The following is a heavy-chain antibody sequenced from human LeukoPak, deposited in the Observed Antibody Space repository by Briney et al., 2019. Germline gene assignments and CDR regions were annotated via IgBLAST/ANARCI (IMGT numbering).Heavy chain of an antibody. Sequence: TGGSLRLSCAASGFSFSSYAMSWVRQAPGKGLEWVSGISSSVGITYYADSVKGRFTISRDNSKNTLYLQMNSLRAEDMAVYYCAKVMSRTNKYHYHMDVWGKGTTVTVSS. CDR3: AKVMSRTNKYHYHMDV. CDR1: GFSFSSYA. D-gene: IGHD1/OR15-1a*01. J-gene: IGHJ6*03. V-gene: IGHV3-23*01. CDR2: ISSSVGIT.